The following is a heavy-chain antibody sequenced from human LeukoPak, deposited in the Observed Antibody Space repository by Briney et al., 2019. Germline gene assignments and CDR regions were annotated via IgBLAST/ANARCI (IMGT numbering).Heavy chain of an antibody. D-gene: IGHD3-10*01. CDR1: GFTFSNSG. CDR3: AKFSGSGSYYNGGLDY. Sequence: GRSLRLSCAASGFTFSNSGMHWVRQAPGKGLEWVEVISYDGSKKYYADSVKGRFTISRDNSKNTLYLQVNTVRVEDTAVFYCAKFSGSGSYYNGGLDYWGQGALVTVSS. CDR2: ISYDGSKK. V-gene: IGHV3-33*05. J-gene: IGHJ4*02.